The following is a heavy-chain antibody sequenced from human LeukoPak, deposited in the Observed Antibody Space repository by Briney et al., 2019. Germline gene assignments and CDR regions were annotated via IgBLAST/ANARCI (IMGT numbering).Heavy chain of an antibody. J-gene: IGHJ4*02. V-gene: IGHV4-34*01. Sequence: SETLSLTCAVYGGSFSGYYWSWIRQSPGKGLEWIGEINHSGSTNYNPSLKSRVSMSIDTSKNQFSLNLISVTAADTGVYYCARHFDTWGQGTLVTVS. CDR3: ARHFDT. CDR2: INHSGST. CDR1: GGSFSGYY.